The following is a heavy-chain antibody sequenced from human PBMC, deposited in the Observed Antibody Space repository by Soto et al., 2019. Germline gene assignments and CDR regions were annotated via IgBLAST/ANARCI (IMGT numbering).Heavy chain of an antibody. Sequence: GGSLRLSCAASGFTFSSYSMNWVRQAPGKGLEWVSYMSSSSSNIYYADSVKGRFTISRDNAKNSLYMQMNSLRAEDTAVYYCARDRSSSSGGYYYYMDVWGKGTTVTVSS. CDR3: ARDRSSSSGGYYYYMDV. J-gene: IGHJ6*03. V-gene: IGHV3-48*01. D-gene: IGHD6-6*01. CDR1: GFTFSSYS. CDR2: MSSSSSNI.